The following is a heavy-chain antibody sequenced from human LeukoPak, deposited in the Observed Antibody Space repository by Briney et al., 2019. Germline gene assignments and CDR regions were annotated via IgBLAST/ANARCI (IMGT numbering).Heavy chain of an antibody. D-gene: IGHD3-22*01. V-gene: IGHV3-66*02. CDR2: IYSGGST. CDR3: ARGISGYYYGTDY. J-gene: IGHJ4*02. Sequence: PGGSLRLSCAASGFTVSSNYMSWVRQAPGKGLEWASVIYSGGSTYYADSVKGRFTISRDNSKNTLYLQMNSLRDEDTAVYYCARGISGYYYGTDYWGQGTLVTVSS. CDR1: GFTVSSNY.